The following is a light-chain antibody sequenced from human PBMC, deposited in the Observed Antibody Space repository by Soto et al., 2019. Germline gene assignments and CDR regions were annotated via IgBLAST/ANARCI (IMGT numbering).Light chain of an antibody. J-gene: IGLJ2*01. V-gene: IGLV1-51*01. CDR1: SSNIGNNY. CDR3: GTWDSSLSDVV. CDR2: DNN. Sequence: QSVLTQPPSVSAAPGQKVTISCSGSSSNIGNNYVSWYQQLPGTAPKLLIYDNNKRPSGIPDRFSGSKSGTSATLGITGLQTVDEADYYCGTWDSSLSDVVFGGGTKVTVL.